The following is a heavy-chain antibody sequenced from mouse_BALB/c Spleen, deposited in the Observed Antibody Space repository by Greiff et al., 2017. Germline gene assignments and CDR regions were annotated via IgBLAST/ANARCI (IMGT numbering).Heavy chain of an antibody. D-gene: IGHD1-1*01. V-gene: IGHV7-3*02. Sequence: EVKVVESGGGLVQPGGSLRLSCATSGFTFPDYYMSWVRQPPGKALEWLGFIRNKANGYTTEYSASVKGRFTISRDNSQSILYLQMNTLRAEDSATYYCARYYYYGSSRYFDYWGQGTTLTVSS. CDR3: ARYYYYGSSRYFDY. J-gene: IGHJ2*01. CDR1: GFTFPDYY. CDR2: IRNKANGYTT.